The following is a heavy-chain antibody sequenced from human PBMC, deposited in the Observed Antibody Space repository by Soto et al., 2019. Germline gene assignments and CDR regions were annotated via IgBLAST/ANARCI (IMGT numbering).Heavy chain of an antibody. Sequence: EVQLVESGGGLVQPGGSLRLSCAASGFTFSSHWISWVRQAPGKGLEWVANIKQDGSEKYYVDSVKGRITISRDNAKNSGYLQMNSLRDEDTAVHYGERGHYGMDVWGQGTKVTVSS. J-gene: IGHJ6*02. CDR2: IKQDGSEK. CDR3: ERGHYGMDV. V-gene: IGHV3-7*04. CDR1: GFTFSSHW.